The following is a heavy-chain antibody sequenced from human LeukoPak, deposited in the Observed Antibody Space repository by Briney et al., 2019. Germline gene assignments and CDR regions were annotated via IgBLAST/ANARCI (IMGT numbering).Heavy chain of an antibody. CDR1: GLSFSSFA. V-gene: IGHV3-23*01. D-gene: IGHD3-16*01. CDR3: AKASWVSSTDAVR. Sequence: GGSLRLSCAASGLSFSSFATSWVRQGPARGLEWVSSIRGNGETFYGDSVKGRFTLSSDSSRNTVYFQLNNLRVEDTAIYYCAKASWVSSTDAVRWGQGTLVTVSS. CDR2: IRGNGET. J-gene: IGHJ4*02.